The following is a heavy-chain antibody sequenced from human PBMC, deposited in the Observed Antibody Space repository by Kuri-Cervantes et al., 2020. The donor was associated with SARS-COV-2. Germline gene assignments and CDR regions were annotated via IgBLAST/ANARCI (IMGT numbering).Heavy chain of an antibody. J-gene: IGHJ6*03. CDR2: ISSSGSYK. V-gene: IGHV3-21*01. Sequence: GGSLRLSCTTSGFSFSSYSMSWVRQAPERGLEWVSYISSSGSYKYYADSVKGRFTISRDKTENSLYLQMNSMSAEDTAVYYCAKAGENYYYYYMDVWGKGTTVTVSS. CDR1: GFSFSSYS. D-gene: IGHD3-16*01. CDR3: AKAGENYYYYYMDV.